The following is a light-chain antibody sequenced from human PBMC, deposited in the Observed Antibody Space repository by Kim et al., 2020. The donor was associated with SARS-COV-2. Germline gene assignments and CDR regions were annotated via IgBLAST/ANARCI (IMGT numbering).Light chain of an antibody. V-gene: IGKV1-5*03. CDR1: QSISSW. CDR2: KAS. J-gene: IGKJ1*01. CDR3: QQYNSYSWT. Sequence: ASVGDGVTITCRARQSISSWLAWYQQKPGNAPKLLIYKASSLESGVPSRFSGSGSGTEFTLTISSLQPDDFATYYCQQYNSYSWTFGQGTKVDIK.